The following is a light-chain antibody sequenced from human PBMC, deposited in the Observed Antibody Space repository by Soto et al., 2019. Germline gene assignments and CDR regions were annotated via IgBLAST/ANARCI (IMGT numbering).Light chain of an antibody. CDR2: DAS. J-gene: IGKJ1*01. CDR1: QGISSA. CDR3: QQYSSFSRT. V-gene: IGKV1-13*02. Sequence: AIQLTQSPSSLSASVGDRVTITCRASQGISSALAWYQQKPGKAPKLLIYDASSLESGVPSRFSGSGSGTDFTLTISSLQPEDFATFYCQQYSSFSRTFGQGTKVEIK.